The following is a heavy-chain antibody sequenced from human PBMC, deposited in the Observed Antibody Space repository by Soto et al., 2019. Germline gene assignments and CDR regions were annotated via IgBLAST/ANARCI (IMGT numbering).Heavy chain of an antibody. CDR2: IYYSGST. J-gene: IGHJ4*02. CDR3: ARGGYSSSSLGY. D-gene: IGHD6-6*01. V-gene: IGHV4-31*03. Sequence: SQTMSLTCTVSGGSIRSGGYYWSWISQHPGKGLEWIGYIYYSGSTYYNPSLKSRVTISVDTSKNQFSLKLSSVTAADTAVYYCARGGYSSSSLGYWGQGTLVTVSS. CDR1: GGSIRSGGYY.